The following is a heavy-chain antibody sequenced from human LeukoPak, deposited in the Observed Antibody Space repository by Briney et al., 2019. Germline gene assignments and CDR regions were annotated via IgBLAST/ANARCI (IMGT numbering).Heavy chain of an antibody. D-gene: IGHD5-24*01. V-gene: IGHV1-2*02. Sequence: ASVKVSCKGSGYTFTDYYMHWVRQAPGQGLEWMGWIYPNRGGTNYAQKFQGRVTMTRDTSINTAYMELSRLRSDDTAVYYCASRDGPQGAFDYWGQGALVTVCS. CDR1: GYTFTDYY. CDR3: ASRDGPQGAFDY. J-gene: IGHJ4*02. CDR2: IYPNRGGT.